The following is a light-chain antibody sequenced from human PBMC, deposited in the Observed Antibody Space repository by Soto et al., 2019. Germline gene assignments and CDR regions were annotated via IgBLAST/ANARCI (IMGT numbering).Light chain of an antibody. CDR3: QQYNSYS. V-gene: IGKV1-5*02. J-gene: IGKJ1*01. CDR1: QSISSW. CDR2: DAS. Sequence: DIQMTQSPSTLSASVGDRVTIICRASQSISSWLAWYQQKPGKAPKLLIYDASSLESGVPSRFSGSGSGTDFTLTISCLQSEDFATYYCQQYNSYSFGQGTKADI.